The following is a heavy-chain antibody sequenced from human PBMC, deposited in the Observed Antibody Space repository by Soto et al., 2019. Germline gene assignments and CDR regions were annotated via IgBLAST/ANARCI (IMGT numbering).Heavy chain of an antibody. CDR1: GYNFISYG. V-gene: IGHV1-18*01. D-gene: IGHD3-16*01. CDR3: ARYDYVWGSAPPNLDY. J-gene: IGHJ4*02. CDR2: ISGYNDNT. Sequence: QVELVQSGPEVKKPGASVKVSCKASGYNFISYGISCVRQAPGQGLEWKGWISGYNDNTNYVQRVQGRLTMTKATSTRTAYMEMMSLRSADPAVYFCARYDYVWGSAPPNLDYWGQGTLVTVSS.